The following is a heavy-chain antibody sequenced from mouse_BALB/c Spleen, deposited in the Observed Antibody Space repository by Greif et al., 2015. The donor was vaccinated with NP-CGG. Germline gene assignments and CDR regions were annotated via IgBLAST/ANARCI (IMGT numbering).Heavy chain of an antibody. D-gene: IGHD3-2*01. Sequence: QVLLQQSGAELARPGASVKMSCKASGYTFTSYTMHWVKQRPGQGLEWIGYINPSSGYTNYNQKFKDKATLTADKSPSTAYMQLSSLTSEDSAVYYCASDSSGYTTGAYWGQGTLVTVSA. CDR2: INPSSGYT. J-gene: IGHJ3*01. CDR3: ASDSSGYTTGAY. V-gene: IGHV1-4*01. CDR1: GYTFTSYT.